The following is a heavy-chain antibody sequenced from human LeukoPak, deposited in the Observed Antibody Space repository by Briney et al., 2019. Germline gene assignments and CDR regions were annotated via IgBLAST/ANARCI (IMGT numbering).Heavy chain of an antibody. V-gene: IGHV5-51*03. Sequence: GESLKISCKGSRNSFSKYWIGWVRQMPGKGLEWMAIIYPSDSDTKYSPSFQGRVTISADKSIDTAHLQWTSLRASDTAMYYCATSPPDTGSDPFDSWGQGTLVTVSS. CDR3: ATSPPDTGSDPFDS. D-gene: IGHD5-12*01. J-gene: IGHJ4*02. CDR2: IYPSDSDT. CDR1: RNSFSKYW.